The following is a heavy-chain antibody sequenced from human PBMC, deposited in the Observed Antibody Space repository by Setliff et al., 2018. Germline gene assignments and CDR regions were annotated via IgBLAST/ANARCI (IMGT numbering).Heavy chain of an antibody. CDR1: GFVFGTYG. CDR3: AKDRDNRWHNFDS. Sequence: GGSLRLSCAASGFVFGTYGMHWVRQAPGKGLDWVASVRFDGTYKVYADSVKGRFTISRDNSENTLFLQMTSLRPEDTGIYYCAKDRDNRWHNFDSWGHGVLVTVSS. J-gene: IGHJ4*01. CDR2: VRFDGTYK. V-gene: IGHV3-30*02. D-gene: IGHD1-1*01.